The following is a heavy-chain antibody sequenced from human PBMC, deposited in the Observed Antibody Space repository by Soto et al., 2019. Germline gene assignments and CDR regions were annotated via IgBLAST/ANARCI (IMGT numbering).Heavy chain of an antibody. V-gene: IGHV1-69*12. Sequence: QVQLVQSGAEVKKPGSSVKVSCKASGGTFSSYAISWVRQAPGQGLEWMGGIIPIFGTANYAQKFQGRVTITATESTSTDYMELSSLRSEDTAVYYCATLGYSYGPDYYYYGMDVWGQGTTVTVSS. J-gene: IGHJ6*02. D-gene: IGHD5-18*01. CDR1: GGTFSSYA. CDR2: IIPIFGTA. CDR3: ATLGYSYGPDYYYYGMDV.